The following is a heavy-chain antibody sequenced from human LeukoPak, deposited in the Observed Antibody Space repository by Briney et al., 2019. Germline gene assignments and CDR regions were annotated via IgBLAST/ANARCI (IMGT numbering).Heavy chain of an antibody. Sequence: PGGSLRLSCAASGFTFSSYGMHWVRQAPGKGLEWVAFIRYDGSNKYYADSVKGRFTISRDNSKNTLYLQVNSLSPEDTAVYYCARQQGLQNLNFDHWGQGTLVTVSS. J-gene: IGHJ5*02. V-gene: IGHV3-30*02. CDR3: ARQQGLQNLNFDH. CDR2: IRYDGSNK. CDR1: GFTFSSYG. D-gene: IGHD4-11*01.